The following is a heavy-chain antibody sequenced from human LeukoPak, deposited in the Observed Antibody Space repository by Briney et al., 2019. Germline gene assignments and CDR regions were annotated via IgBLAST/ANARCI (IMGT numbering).Heavy chain of an antibody. CDR1: GYTFTGYY. J-gene: IGHJ3*02. Sequence: ASVKVSCKASGYTFTGYYMHWVRQAPGQGLKWMGWINPNSGGTNYAQKFQGWVTMTRDTSISTAYMELSRLRSDDTAVYYCARTNVVVVAAISPYDAFDIWGQGTMVTVSS. CDR2: INPNSGGT. V-gene: IGHV1-2*04. CDR3: ARTNVVVVAAISPYDAFDI. D-gene: IGHD2-15*01.